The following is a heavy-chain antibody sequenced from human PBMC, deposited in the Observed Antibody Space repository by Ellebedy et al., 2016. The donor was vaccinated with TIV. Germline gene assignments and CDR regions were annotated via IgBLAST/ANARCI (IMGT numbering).Heavy chain of an antibody. CDR2: IRSKAYGGTT. D-gene: IGHD3-10*01. Sequence: GESLKISCTASGFTFGDYAMSWFRQAPGKGLEWVGFIRSKAYGGTTEYAASVKGRFTISRDDSKSIAYLQMNSLKTEDTAVYYCTRYLWFGELSLGYWGQGTLVTVSS. J-gene: IGHJ4*02. V-gene: IGHV3-49*03. CDR1: GFTFGDYA. CDR3: TRYLWFGELSLGY.